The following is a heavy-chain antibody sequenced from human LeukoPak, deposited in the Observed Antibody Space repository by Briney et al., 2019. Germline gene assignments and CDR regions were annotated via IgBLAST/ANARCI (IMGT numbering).Heavy chain of an antibody. CDR1: GYTFTSYG. Sequence: GASVKVSCKASGYTFTSYGISWVRQAPGQGLEWMGGIIPIFGTANYAQKFQGRVTITADESTSTAYMELSSLRSEDTAVYYCARGSVGVTYYDFWSGYWYAFDIWGQGTMVTVSS. CDR2: IIPIFGTA. D-gene: IGHD3-3*01. V-gene: IGHV1-69*13. J-gene: IGHJ3*02. CDR3: ARGSVGVTYYDFWSGYWYAFDI.